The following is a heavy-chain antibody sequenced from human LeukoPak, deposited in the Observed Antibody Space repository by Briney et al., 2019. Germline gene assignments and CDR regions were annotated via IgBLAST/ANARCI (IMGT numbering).Heavy chain of an antibody. CDR1: GYSFTSYW. D-gene: IGHD2-21*01. Sequence: GESLKISCEGSGYSFTSYWSGWARQMPGKGLEWMGIIYPGDSDTRYSPSFQGQVTISADKSISTAYLPWSSLKASDIAMYYCARHVLTSSHISILNWGQGTLVTVSS. CDR3: ARHVLTSSHISILN. V-gene: IGHV5-51*01. J-gene: IGHJ4*02. CDR2: IYPGDSDT.